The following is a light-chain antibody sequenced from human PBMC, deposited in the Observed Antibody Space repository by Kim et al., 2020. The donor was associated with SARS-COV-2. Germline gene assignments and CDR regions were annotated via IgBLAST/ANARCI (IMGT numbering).Light chain of an antibody. J-gene: IGKJ5*01. CDR1: QSLVHSNGNTY. Sequence: DVVLTQSPLSLSVTLGQPASISCRSSQSLVHSNGNTYLNWLQQRPGQSPRRLIYQVSNRDSGVPDRFSGSGSGTDFTLKISRVEAEDVGVYYCMQGIHPITFGQGTRLEIK. V-gene: IGKV2-30*02. CDR2: QVS. CDR3: MQGIHPIT.